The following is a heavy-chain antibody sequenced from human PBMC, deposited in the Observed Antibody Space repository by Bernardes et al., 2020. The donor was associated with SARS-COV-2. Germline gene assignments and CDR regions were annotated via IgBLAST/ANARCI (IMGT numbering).Heavy chain of an antibody. V-gene: IGHV3-9*01. CDR2: ISWNSGSI. D-gene: IGHD3-3*01. CDR1: GFTFDDYA. CDR3: AKIAEWGSPGGDY. Sequence: GGSLRLSCAASGFTFDDYAMHWVRQAPGKGLEWVSGISWNSGSIGYADSVKGRFTISRDNAKNSLYLQMNSLRAEDTALYYCAKIAEWGSPGGDYWGQGTLVTVSS. J-gene: IGHJ4*02.